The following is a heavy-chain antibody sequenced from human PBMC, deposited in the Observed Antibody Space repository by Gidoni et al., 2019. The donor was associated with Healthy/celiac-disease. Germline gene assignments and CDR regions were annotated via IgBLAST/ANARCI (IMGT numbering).Heavy chain of an antibody. CDR1: GFSLSTSGVG. CDR2: IYWNDDK. J-gene: IGHJ1*01. CDR3: AHSSSYYYDSSGYYSVAEYFQH. V-gene: IGHV2-5*01. D-gene: IGHD3-22*01. Sequence: QITLKESGPTLVKPTQTPTLTCTFSGFSLSTSGVGVGWIRQPQGKALEWLALIYWNDDKRYSPSLKSRLTITKDTSKNQVVLTMTNMDPVDTATYYCAHSSSYYYDSSGYYSVAEYFQHWGQGTLVTVSS.